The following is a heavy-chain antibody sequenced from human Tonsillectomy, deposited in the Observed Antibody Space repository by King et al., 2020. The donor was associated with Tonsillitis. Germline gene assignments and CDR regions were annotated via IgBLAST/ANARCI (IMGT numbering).Heavy chain of an antibody. V-gene: IGHV1-2*02. CDR3: ARDSYLELLAYNWLDP. CDR2: INPNSGGT. J-gene: IGHJ5*02. D-gene: IGHD1-7*01. Sequence: QLVQSGAEVKRPGASVRVSCKASGYPFTAYSIHWVRQAPGHGLQWMGWINPNSGGTNYAQKFQGRVTMTREGSISTAYMELSRLTSDDTAVYSCARDSYLELLAYNWLDPWGQGTLVTASS. CDR1: GYPFTAYS.